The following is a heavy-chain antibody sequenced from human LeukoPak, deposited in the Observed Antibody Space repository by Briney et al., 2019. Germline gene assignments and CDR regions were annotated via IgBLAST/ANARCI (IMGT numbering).Heavy chain of an antibody. Sequence: PGGSLRLSCAGSVFSFRMGWVRQTPEKGLEYVANIIQDGGETHYVDSVKGRFTISRDNAKKQLYLQMNRLRGEDTAIYYCVRDLGDDSVGRDYAGNDYWGQGTLVLVSS. D-gene: IGHD3-22*01. CDR3: VRDLGDDSVGRDYAGNDY. J-gene: IGHJ4*02. CDR1: VFSFR. CDR2: IIQDGGET. V-gene: IGHV3-7*01.